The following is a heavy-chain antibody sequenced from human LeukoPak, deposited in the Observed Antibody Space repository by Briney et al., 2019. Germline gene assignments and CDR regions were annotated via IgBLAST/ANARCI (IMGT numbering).Heavy chain of an antibody. D-gene: IGHD6-6*01. CDR2: ISCSGGST. CDR3: AKGGYSSSSPYYYYYMDV. CDR1: GFPLSSYG. Sequence: GGSLRLPCTASGFPLSSYGLGWVRQAPGKGLGWVSAISCSGGSTYYADSVKGRFTISRDNSKNTLYLQMNSLRAEDTAVYYCAKGGYSSSSPYYYYYMDVWGKGTTVTVSS. J-gene: IGHJ6*03. V-gene: IGHV3-23*01.